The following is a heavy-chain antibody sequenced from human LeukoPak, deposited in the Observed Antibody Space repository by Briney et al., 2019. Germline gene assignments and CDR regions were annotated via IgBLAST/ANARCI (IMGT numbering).Heavy chain of an antibody. D-gene: IGHD3-10*01. J-gene: IGHJ6*02. V-gene: IGHV1-8*01. CDR2: MNPNSGNT. CDR1: GYTFTSCD. Sequence: ASVKVSCKASGYTFTSCDINWVRQATGQGLEWMGWMNPNSGNTGYAQKFQGRVTMTRNTSISTAYMELSSLRSEDTAVYYCASALIWFGEGDVGVGGQGTTVTVSS. CDR3: ASALIWFGEGDVGV.